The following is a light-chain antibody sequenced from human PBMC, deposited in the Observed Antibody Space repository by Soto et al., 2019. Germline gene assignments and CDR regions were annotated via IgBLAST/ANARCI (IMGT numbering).Light chain of an antibody. CDR1: QSVSRTY. CDR3: QQYGSSPGT. V-gene: IGKV3-20*01. J-gene: IGKJ1*01. CDR2: GAS. Sequence: EIVLTQSPGTLSLSPGERATLSCRASQSVSRTYLAWYQQKPGQAPRLLIYGASSRATGIPDRFSGSGSGTDFTLTISRLEPEDFAVYDCQQYGSSPGTFGQGTKVEIK.